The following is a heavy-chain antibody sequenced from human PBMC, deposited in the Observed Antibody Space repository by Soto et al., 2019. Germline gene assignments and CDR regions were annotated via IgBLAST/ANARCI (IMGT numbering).Heavy chain of an antibody. V-gene: IGHV4-31*03. Sequence: SETLSLTCTVSGGSISSGGYYWSWIRQHPGKGVDLFGYIYYSGSTYYNPSLKSRVTISVDTSKNQFSLKLSSVTAADTAVYYCARGIVVVPAAIDWFDPWGQGTLVTAPQ. CDR1: GGSISSGGYY. CDR2: IYYSGST. D-gene: IGHD2-2*01. J-gene: IGHJ5*02. CDR3: ARGIVVVPAAIDWFDP.